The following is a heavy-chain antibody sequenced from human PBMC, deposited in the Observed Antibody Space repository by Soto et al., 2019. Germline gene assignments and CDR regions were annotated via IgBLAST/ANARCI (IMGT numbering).Heavy chain of an antibody. CDR2: IIPIFGTA. Sequence: SVKVSCKASGGPFSSYAISWVRQAPGQGLEWMGGIIPIFGTANYVQKFQGRVTITADESTSTAYMELSSLRSEDTAVYYCARAKRVATSYYYHGMDVWGQGTTVTVSS. CDR1: GGPFSSYA. V-gene: IGHV1-69*13. CDR3: ARAKRVATSYYYHGMDV. J-gene: IGHJ6*02. D-gene: IGHD5-12*01.